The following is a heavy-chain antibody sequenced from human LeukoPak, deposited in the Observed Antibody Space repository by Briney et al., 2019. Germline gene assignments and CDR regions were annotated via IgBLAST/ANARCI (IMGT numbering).Heavy chain of an antibody. CDR1: GFTVSSHY. D-gene: IGHD4-23*01. J-gene: IGHJ3*02. CDR3: ARAEDPTAVTQGAFDI. Sequence: GGSLRLSCAASGFTVSSHYMSWVRQAPGKGLEWVSSISSSSSYIYYADSVKGRFTISRDNAKNSLYLQMNSLRAEDTAVHYCARAEDPTAVTQGAFDIWGQGTMVTVSS. CDR2: ISSSSSYI. V-gene: IGHV3-21*01.